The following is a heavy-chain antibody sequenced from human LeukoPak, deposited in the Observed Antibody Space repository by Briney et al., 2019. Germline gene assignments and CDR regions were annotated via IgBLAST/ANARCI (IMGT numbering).Heavy chain of an antibody. CDR2: ISGSGDIP. CDR1: GFTFSTYA. V-gene: IGHV3-23*01. J-gene: IGHJ4*02. CDR3: AKDLWFGEFDY. D-gene: IGHD3-10*01. Sequence: RGGSLRLSCAASGFTFSTYAMSWVRQAPGKGLEWVSSISGSGDIPYYADSVKGRFTISRDNSKNTLYLQMNSLRAEDTAVFYCAKDLWFGEFDYWGQGTLVTVSS.